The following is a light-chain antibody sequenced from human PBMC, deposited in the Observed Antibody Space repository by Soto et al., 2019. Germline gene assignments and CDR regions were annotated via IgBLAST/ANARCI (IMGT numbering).Light chain of an antibody. CDR2: EVS. J-gene: IGLJ1*01. CDR1: SSDVGGYNY. V-gene: IGLV2-14*01. CDR3: CSYTSNSIIDV. Sequence: SALTQPASVSGSPGQSITISCTGTSSDVGGYNYVSWYQHHPGKAPQLVISEVSNRPSGVSNRFSGSKSGNTASLTISGLQAEDEADSYCCSYTSNSIIDVLGNGTKVTVL.